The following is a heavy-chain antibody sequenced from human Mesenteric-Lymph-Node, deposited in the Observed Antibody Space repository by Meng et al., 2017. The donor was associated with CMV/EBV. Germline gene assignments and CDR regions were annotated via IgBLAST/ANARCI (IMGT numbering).Heavy chain of an antibody. CDR3: ASMEGYYGSGRGDY. CDR1: GFTVSSNY. CDR2: IYSGGST. J-gene: IGHJ4*02. D-gene: IGHD3-10*01. Sequence: GESLKISCAASGFTVSSNYMSWVRQAPGKGLEWVSVIYSGGSTYYADSVKGRFTISRDNSKNTLYLQMNSLRAEDTAVYYCASMEGYYGSGRGDYWGQGTLVTVSS. V-gene: IGHV3-66*02.